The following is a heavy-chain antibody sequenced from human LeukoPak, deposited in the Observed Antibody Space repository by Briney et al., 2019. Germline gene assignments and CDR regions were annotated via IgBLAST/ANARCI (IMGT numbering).Heavy chain of an antibody. Sequence: GGSLRLSCAASGFTFSSYWMSWVRQAPGKGLEWVATIKKDGSEKYYVDSVKGRFTISRDNAKNSLYLQMNSLRAEDTAVYYCARGGYYYYYMDVWGKGTTVTVSS. V-gene: IGHV3-7*01. CDR3: ARGGYYYYYMDV. J-gene: IGHJ6*03. CDR2: IKKDGSEK. CDR1: GFTFSSYW.